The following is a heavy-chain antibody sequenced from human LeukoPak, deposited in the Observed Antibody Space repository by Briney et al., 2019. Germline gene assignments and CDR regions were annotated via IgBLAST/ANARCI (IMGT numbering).Heavy chain of an antibody. D-gene: IGHD2-8*01. J-gene: IGHJ4*02. CDR1: GYTFTSYG. V-gene: IGHV1-18*01. Sequence: PSVKVSCKASGYTFTSYGISWVRQAPGQGLEWMGWISAYNGNTNYAQKHQGRVTMTTDTSTSTAYMELRSLRSDDTAAYYCARGYCTNGVCPPQGLDYWGQGTLVTVSS. CDR2: ISAYNGNT. CDR3: ARGYCTNGVCPPQGLDY.